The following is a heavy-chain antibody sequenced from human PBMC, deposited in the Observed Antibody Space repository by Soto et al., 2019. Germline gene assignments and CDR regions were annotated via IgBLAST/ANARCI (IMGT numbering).Heavy chain of an antibody. CDR1: GFTFSSYG. J-gene: IGHJ6*02. D-gene: IGHD6-6*01. V-gene: IGHV3-30*18. Sequence: QVQLVESGGGVVQPGRSLRLSCAASGFTFSSYGMHWVRQAPGKGLEWVAVISYDGSNKYYADSVKGRFTISRDNSKKPLYLQMNSLRAEDTAVYYCAKGDGSSSPTTHYYYYGMDVWGQGTTVTVSS. CDR2: ISYDGSNK. CDR3: AKGDGSSSPTTHYYYYGMDV.